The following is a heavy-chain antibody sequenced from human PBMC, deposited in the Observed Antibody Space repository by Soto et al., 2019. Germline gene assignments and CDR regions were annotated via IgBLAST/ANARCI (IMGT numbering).Heavy chain of an antibody. Sequence: GGSLRLSCAASGFTFNNYTVHWVRRAPGRGLAWVAALSFDGDSTSYSDSVRGRFTISRDDSKNTIYLQMNGLRPEDTAVYYCARDPPQKTTSGAIIYYYYYGMDVWGQETSVTVS. V-gene: IGHV3-30-3*01. CDR3: ARDPPQKTTSGAIIYYYYYGMDV. CDR1: GFTFNNYT. J-gene: IGHJ6*02. CDR2: LSFDGDST. D-gene: IGHD2-8*02.